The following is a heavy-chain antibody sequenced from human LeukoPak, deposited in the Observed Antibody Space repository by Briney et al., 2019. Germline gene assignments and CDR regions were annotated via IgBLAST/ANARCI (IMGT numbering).Heavy chain of an antibody. D-gene: IGHD5-24*01. CDR2: IYSGSST. CDR3: ARASKGQRWLHGPHYFDY. CDR1: GFTVSSNY. Sequence: PGGSLRLSCAASGFTVSSNYMSWVRQAPGKGLEGVSVIYSGSSTYYADSVKGRFTISRDNSKNTLYLQMNSLRAEDTAVYYCARASKGQRWLHGPHYFDYWGQGTLVTVSS. J-gene: IGHJ4*02. V-gene: IGHV3-53*01.